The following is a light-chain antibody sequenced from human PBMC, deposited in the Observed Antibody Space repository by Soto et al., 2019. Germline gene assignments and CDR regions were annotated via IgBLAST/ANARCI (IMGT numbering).Light chain of an antibody. V-gene: IGKV3-11*01. CDR1: QSVSSY. CDR3: QQLTNWPRSFT. Sequence: EIVLTQSPATLSLSPGERATLSCRASQSVSSYLAWYQQKPGQAPRLLIYDTSKRATGIPARFSGSGSGTDFTLTIISLEPEDFAVYYCQQLTNWPRSFTFGPGTKVDIK. J-gene: IGKJ3*01. CDR2: DTS.